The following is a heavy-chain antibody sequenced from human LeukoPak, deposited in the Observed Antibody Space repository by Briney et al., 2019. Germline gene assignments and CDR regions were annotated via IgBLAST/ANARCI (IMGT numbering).Heavy chain of an antibody. V-gene: IGHV1-46*01. CDR1: GYTFTSYY. CDR3: ASLPIMITFGGVIVRDY. J-gene: IGHJ4*02. CDR2: INPSGGST. D-gene: IGHD3-16*02. Sequence: ASVKVSCKASGYTFTSYYMHWVRQAPGQGLEWMGIINPSGGSTSYAQKFQGRVTMTRDTSTSTVYMELSSLRSEDTAVYYRASLPIMITFGGVIVRDYWGQGTLVTVSS.